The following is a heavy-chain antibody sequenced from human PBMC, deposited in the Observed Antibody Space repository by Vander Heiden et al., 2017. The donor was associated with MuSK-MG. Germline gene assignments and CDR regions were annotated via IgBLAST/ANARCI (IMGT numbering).Heavy chain of an antibody. D-gene: IGHD3-16*02. CDR3: ARGVLGELSPELDY. V-gene: IGHV1-2*02. J-gene: IGHJ4*02. Sequence: QLQLVPSGAAVQQPWASAKVSFKAPGYTSTVYYLPWPRQAPGQWLEGMGWINPNSGGTHHAQKFQGRVTMTRDTSISTAYMELSRLRSDDTAVYYCARGVLGELSPELDYWGQGTLVTVSS. CDR2: INPNSGGT. CDR1: GYTSTVYY.